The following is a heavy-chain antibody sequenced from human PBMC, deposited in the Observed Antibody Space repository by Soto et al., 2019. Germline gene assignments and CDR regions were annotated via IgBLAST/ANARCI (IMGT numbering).Heavy chain of an antibody. V-gene: IGHV4-39*01. CDR2: MFYGVST. Sequence: SETLSLTCTVSGSSISSSGYYWGWIRQPPGKGLEWIGSMFYGVSTYYNPSLKSRVTVSVDTSKNQFSLNLRSVTAADTAVYYCARLPSRHLVDYWGQGTLVTVSS. D-gene: IGHD3-3*02. CDR1: GSSISSSGYY. CDR3: ARLPSRHLVDY. J-gene: IGHJ4*02.